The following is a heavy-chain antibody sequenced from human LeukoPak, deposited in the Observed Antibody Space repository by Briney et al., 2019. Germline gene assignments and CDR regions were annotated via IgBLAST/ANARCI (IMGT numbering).Heavy chain of an antibody. V-gene: IGHV1-46*01. D-gene: IGHD7-27*01. CDR1: GYTFTGYY. Sequence: GASVKVSCKASGYTFTGYYMHWVRQAPGQGLEWIGIINPSGDSTFYAQRFQDRVTVTRDTSTSTVYMELSSLTSEDTAVYFCAREKTGDVDYWGQGTLVSVSS. CDR2: INPSGDST. J-gene: IGHJ4*02. CDR3: AREKTGDVDY.